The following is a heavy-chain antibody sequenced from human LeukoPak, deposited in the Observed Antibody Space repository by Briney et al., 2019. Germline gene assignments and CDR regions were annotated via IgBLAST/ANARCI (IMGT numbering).Heavy chain of an antibody. J-gene: IGHJ4*02. D-gene: IGHD5/OR15-5a*01. CDR2: IHCAGST. V-gene: IGHV4-38-2*02. Sequence: SETLSLTCIVSGQSISTDNHWGWIRQSPGKGRVWIGTIHCAGSTYYNPSLKSRVTMSLVTSKDQFSLRLTYVTAADTAIYYCARLSPVYDPYYFDFWGQGTLVTVSS. CDR3: ARLSPVYDPYYFDF. CDR1: GQSISTDNH.